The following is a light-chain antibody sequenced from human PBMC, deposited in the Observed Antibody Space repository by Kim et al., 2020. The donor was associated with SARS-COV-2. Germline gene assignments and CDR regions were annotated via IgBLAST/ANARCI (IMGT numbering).Light chain of an antibody. Sequence: PGEEAGITCGGHNIGSKSVHWYQQRPGQAPILVLHYDSDRPSGIPERFSGSNSGNTATLTISRVEAGDEADYYCQVWDSSSDHVVFGGGTQLTVL. CDR3: QVWDSSSDHVV. J-gene: IGLJ2*01. V-gene: IGLV3-21*04. CDR2: YDS. CDR1: NIGSKS.